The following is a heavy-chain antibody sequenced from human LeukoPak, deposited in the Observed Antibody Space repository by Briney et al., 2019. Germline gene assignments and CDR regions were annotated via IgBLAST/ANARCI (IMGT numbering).Heavy chain of an antibody. CDR1: GGSISRSNW. J-gene: IGHJ4*02. CDR3: TGYNIPYTFEF. CDR2: IIHSGNT. V-gene: IGHV4-4*02. D-gene: IGHD1-14*01. Sequence: PSETLSLTCAVSGGSISRSNWWTWVRQSPGKGLEWIGDIIHSGNTNYNPSLRSRLTISLDKSRNQFSLKLSSVTAADTAVYYCTGYNIPYTFEFWGREPWSPSPQ.